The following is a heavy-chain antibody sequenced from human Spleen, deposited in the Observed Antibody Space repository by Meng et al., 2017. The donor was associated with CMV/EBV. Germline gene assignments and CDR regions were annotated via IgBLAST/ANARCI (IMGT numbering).Heavy chain of an antibody. CDR2: ISGSGGST. V-gene: IGHV3-23*01. D-gene: IGHD6-13*01. CDR3: ARISGSSWLSFYFDS. CDR1: GFTFSSYA. Sequence: GGSLRLSCAASGFTFSSYAMSWVRQAPGKGLEWVSAISGSGGSTYYADSVKGRFTISRDNTKNSLSLEMNSLRVEDTAIYCCARISGSSWLSFYFDSWGQGTLVTVSS. J-gene: IGHJ4*02.